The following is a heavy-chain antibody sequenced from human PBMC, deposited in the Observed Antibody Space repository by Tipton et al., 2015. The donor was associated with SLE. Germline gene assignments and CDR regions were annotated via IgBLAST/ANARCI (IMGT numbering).Heavy chain of an antibody. CDR2: INPNSGGT. D-gene: IGHD3-22*01. CDR1: GYTFTGYY. CDR3: ARDPPSRGYSSGYY. Sequence: QPGAEVKKPGASVKVSCKASGYTFTGYYMHWVRQAPGQGLEWMGWINPNSGGTNYAQKFQGRVTMTRDTSISTAYMELSRLRSDDTAVYYCARDPPSRGYSSGYYWGQGTMVTVSS. J-gene: IGHJ3*01. V-gene: IGHV1-2*02.